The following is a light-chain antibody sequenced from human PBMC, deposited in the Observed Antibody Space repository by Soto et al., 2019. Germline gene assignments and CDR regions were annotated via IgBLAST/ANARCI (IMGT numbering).Light chain of an antibody. J-gene: IGKJ4*01. CDR2: DAS. CDR3: QQRSNWPLT. CDR1: QSVSSN. V-gene: IGKV3-11*01. Sequence: EIVMTQSPATLSVSPGERATLSCRASQSVSSNLAWYQQKPGQAPRLLIYDASNRATGIPARFSGSGSGTDFTLTINSLEPEDFAVYYCQQRSNWPLTFGGGTTVDIK.